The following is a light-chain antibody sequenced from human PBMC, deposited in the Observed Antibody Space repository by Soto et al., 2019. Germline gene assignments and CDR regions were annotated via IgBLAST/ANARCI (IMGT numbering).Light chain of an antibody. CDR2: GAS. CDR1: QTISSSY. Sequence: VLTQSPGTLSLSPGERATISCRASQTISSSYLAWYQHKPGQAPRLLIYGASSRATGIPHRFSGSGSGTDFTLTISRLEPEDCGVYYCQQRVNWPPTFGGGTKVEI. J-gene: IGKJ4*01. CDR3: QQRVNWPPT. V-gene: IGKV3D-20*02.